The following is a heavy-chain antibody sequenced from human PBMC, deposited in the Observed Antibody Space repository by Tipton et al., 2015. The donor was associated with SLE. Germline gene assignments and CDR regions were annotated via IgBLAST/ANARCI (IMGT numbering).Heavy chain of an antibody. CDR1: GVSISSYY. CDR2: IFYSGTT. Sequence: TLSLTCTVSGVSISSYYWSWIRQPPGKGLEWIAFIFYSGTTSYNPSIKSRVTISGDTSKNQLSLKLSSVTAADTAVYYCTRHYAFTFDYWVQGTLVTVSS. D-gene: IGHD2-2*01. V-gene: IGHV4-59*08. CDR3: TRHYAFTFDY. J-gene: IGHJ4*02.